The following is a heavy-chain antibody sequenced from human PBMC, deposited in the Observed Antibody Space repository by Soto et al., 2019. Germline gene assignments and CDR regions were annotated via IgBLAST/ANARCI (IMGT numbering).Heavy chain of an antibody. CDR1: GFTFNTYS. CDR2: ITSSSSHI. Sequence: PGGSLRLSCAASGFTFNTYSMTWVRQAPGKGLEWVSHITSSSSHIHYADSVKGRFTISRDNAKNSLYLQMSSLRVEDTAVYYCARDLGIRATVTLDHWGQGTPVTVSS. V-gene: IGHV3-21*06. CDR3: ARDLGIRATVTLDH. D-gene: IGHD4-17*01. J-gene: IGHJ5*02.